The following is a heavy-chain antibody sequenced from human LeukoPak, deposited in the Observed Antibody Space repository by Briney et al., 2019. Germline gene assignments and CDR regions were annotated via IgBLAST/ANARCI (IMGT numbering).Heavy chain of an antibody. D-gene: IGHD3-10*01. Sequence: GGSLRLSCAASGFTFSSYSMNWVRQAPGKGLEWVSSISSSSSYIHYADSVRGRFTISRDNAKNSLFLQMNSLRAEDTAVYYCARDFIISGGYYFDYWGQGTLVTVSS. V-gene: IGHV3-21*04. CDR1: GFTFSSYS. CDR2: ISSSSSYI. J-gene: IGHJ4*02. CDR3: ARDFIISGGYYFDY.